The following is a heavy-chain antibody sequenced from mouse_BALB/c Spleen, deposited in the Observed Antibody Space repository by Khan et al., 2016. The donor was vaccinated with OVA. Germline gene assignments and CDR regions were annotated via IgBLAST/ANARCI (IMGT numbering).Heavy chain of an antibody. J-gene: IGHJ1*01. CDR2: INTYTGEP. CDR3: ARTYYGYDWYFDV. D-gene: IGHD2-9*01. V-gene: IGHV9-1*02. CDR1: GCTFTNYG. Sequence: QIQLVQSGPELKKPGETVKISCKASGCTFTNYGMNWVKQAPGKGLRWMGWINTYTGEPTYADDFKGRFAFSLETSASTAYLQINNLKNEDMATYFCARTYYGYDWYFDVWGAGTTVTVSA.